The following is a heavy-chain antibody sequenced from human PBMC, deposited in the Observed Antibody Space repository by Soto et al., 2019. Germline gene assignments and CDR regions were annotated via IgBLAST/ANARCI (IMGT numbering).Heavy chain of an antibody. CDR3: VRGHTLLTE. D-gene: IGHD3-9*01. Sequence: QVQLVESGGGLVQPGGSLRLSCAASGFTFSDSYMTWIRLAPGKGLEWVSFISNSGGITYYADSVQGRFTISRDNGKNSLYLQLNSLITEDTAVYYCVRGHTLLTEWGQGTLVTVSS. V-gene: IGHV3-11*01. CDR1: GFTFSDSY. CDR2: ISNSGGIT. J-gene: IGHJ4*02.